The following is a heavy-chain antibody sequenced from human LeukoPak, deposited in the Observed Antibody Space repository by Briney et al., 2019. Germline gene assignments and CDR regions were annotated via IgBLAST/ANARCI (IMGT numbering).Heavy chain of an antibody. J-gene: IGHJ5*01. CDR3: ARSRSGYYEDS. CDR1: GFTFSSYS. V-gene: IGHV3-21*01. D-gene: IGHD3-22*01. Sequence: PGGSLRLSCAASGFTFSSYSMNWVRQAPGKGLEWVSSISSSSSYIYYADSVKGRFTISRDNAKNSLSLVVKSLRVEDTAVYYCARSRSGYYEDSWGQGTLVTVSS. CDR2: ISSSSSYI.